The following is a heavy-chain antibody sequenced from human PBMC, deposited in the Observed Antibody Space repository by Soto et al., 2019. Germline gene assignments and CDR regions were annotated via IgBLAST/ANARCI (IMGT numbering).Heavy chain of an antibody. D-gene: IGHD2-15*01. Sequence: ALVKVSCKASGYTFPGHYMHWVRQAPGQGVEWMGWINPNSGGTNYAQKFQGWVPMTRDTSISTAYMELRSLTSDDTAVYYCARRISVVAYYYSMDVWGKGTTVTVSS. J-gene: IGHJ6*03. V-gene: IGHV1-2*04. CDR2: INPNSGGT. CDR1: GYTFPGHY. CDR3: ARRISVVAYYYSMDV.